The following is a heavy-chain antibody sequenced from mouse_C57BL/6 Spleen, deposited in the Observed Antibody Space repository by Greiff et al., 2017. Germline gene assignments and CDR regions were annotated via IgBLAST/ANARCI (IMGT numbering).Heavy chain of an antibody. CDR3: ARLDHYYGSSYGFAY. D-gene: IGHD1-1*01. CDR2: IDPSDSYT. Sequence: VQLQQPGAELVMPGASVKLSCKASGYTFTSYWMHWVKQRPGQGLEWIGEIDPSDSYTNYNQKFKGKSTLTVDKSSSTAYMQLSSLTSEDSAVYYCARLDHYYGSSYGFAYWGQGTLVTVSA. J-gene: IGHJ3*01. CDR1: GYTFTSYW. V-gene: IGHV1-69*01.